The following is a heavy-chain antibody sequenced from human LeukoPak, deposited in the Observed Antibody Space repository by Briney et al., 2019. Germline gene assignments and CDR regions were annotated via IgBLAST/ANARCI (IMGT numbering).Heavy chain of an antibody. CDR1: GFTFSSYA. J-gene: IGHJ4*02. CDR2: ISGSGGST. CDR3: AKDPEYQLLYGYYFDY. Sequence: GGSLRLSCAASGFTFSSYAMSWVRQAPGKGLGWVSAISGSGGSTYYADSVKGRSTISRDNSKNTLYLQMNSLRAEDTAVYYCAKDPEYQLLYGYYFDYWGQGTLVTVSS. V-gene: IGHV3-23*01. D-gene: IGHD2-2*02.